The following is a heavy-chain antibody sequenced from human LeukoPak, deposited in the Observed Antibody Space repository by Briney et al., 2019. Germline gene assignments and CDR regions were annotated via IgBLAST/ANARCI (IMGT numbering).Heavy chain of an antibody. D-gene: IGHD2-15*01. CDR3: AKGVVAATNAAYYGMDV. CDR2: ISNDESDK. Sequence: GGSLRLSCAASGFTFSNFGMLWVRQAPGKGLEWVAVISNDESDKYYADSVKGRLTISRDNSKNTLYLQMNSLRPEDTAVYYCAKGVVAATNAAYYGMDVWGQGTTVTVSS. V-gene: IGHV3-30*18. J-gene: IGHJ6*02. CDR1: GFTFSNFG.